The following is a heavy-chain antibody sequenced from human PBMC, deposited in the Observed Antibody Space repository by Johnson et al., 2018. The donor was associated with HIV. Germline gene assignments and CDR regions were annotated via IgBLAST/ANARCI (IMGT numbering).Heavy chain of an antibody. J-gene: IGHJ3*02. CDR1: GFTFDDYA. CDR3: AKDTGAAGTRGYAFDI. D-gene: IGHD6-13*01. CDR2: ISWNSGSM. Sequence: VQLVESGGGLVQPGRSLRLSCAASGFTFDDYAMHWVRQAPGKGLEWVSGISWNSGSMGYADSVKGRFTISRDNAKNSLYLQMNSLRAEDTALYYCAKDTGAAGTRGYAFDIWGQGTMVTVSS. V-gene: IGHV3-9*01.